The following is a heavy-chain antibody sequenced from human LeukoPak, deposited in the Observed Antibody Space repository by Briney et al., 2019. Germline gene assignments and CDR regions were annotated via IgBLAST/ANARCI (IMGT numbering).Heavy chain of an antibody. V-gene: IGHV3-30*02. CDR2: IRYDGSNE. CDR3: AKDRGSYGSDFDY. D-gene: IGHD1-26*01. J-gene: IGHJ4*02. Sequence: PGGSLRLSCAASGFTFSTYAMHWVRQAPGKGLEWVAFIRYDGSNEYYADSVKGRFTISRDNSKNTLFLQMNSLRTEDTAVYYCAKDRGSYGSDFDYWGQGTLVTVSS. CDR1: GFTFSTYA.